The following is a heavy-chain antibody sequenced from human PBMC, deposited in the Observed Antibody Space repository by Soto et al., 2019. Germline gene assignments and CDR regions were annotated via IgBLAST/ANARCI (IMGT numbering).Heavy chain of an antibody. V-gene: IGHV3-74*01. Sequence: PGGSLRLSCVASGFTFSTHWMHWVRQTPGEGLVWVSHTDSDGTFTTYADSVKGRFTISRDNAKITLYLQMNSLSAEDTAVYYCARESSAGYSSAWYVPPDYWGQGT. CDR2: TDSDGTFT. D-gene: IGHD6-19*01. CDR1: GFTFSTHW. CDR3: ARESSAGYSSAWYVPPDY. J-gene: IGHJ4*02.